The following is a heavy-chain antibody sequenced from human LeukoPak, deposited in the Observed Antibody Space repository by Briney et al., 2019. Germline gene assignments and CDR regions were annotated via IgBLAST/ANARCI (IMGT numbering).Heavy chain of an antibody. CDR3: ARGVSNWGLFGAFDI. CDR1: GGTISSYY. J-gene: IGHJ3*02. CDR2: IYYSGST. V-gene: IGHV4-59*01. D-gene: IGHD7-27*01. Sequence: PSETPSLTCTVSGGTISSYYWSWIRQPPGKGLEWIGYIYYSGSTNYNPSLKSRVTISVDTSKNQFSLKLSSVTAADTAVYYCARGVSNWGLFGAFDIWGQGTMVTVSS.